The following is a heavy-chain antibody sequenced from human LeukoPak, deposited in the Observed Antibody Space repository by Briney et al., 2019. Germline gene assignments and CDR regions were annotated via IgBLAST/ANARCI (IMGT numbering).Heavy chain of an antibody. J-gene: IGHJ4*02. V-gene: IGHV3-53*01. CDR3: ARSYNSGWYGYFDY. CDR2: IYSGGST. Sequence: GGSLGLSCAASGFTVSSNYMSWVRQAPGKGLEWVSVIYSGGSTYYADSVKGRFTISRDNSKNTLYLQMNSLRAEDTAVYYCARSYNSGWYGYFDYWGQGTLVTVSS. D-gene: IGHD6-19*01. CDR1: GFTVSSNY.